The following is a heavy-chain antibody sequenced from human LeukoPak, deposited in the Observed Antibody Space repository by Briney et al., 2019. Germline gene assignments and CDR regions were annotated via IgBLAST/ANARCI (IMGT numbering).Heavy chain of an antibody. Sequence: PGGSLRLSCAASGFTFSSYAMNWVRQAPGKGLQRVSSISDSGDSTYYADSVKGRFTIPRDTSKNTLFLQMNSLRAEDTALYYCAKRGVERVGDYHYYYYLDVWGKGTTVTVSS. D-gene: IGHD1-1*01. CDR1: GFTFSSYA. CDR3: AKRGVERVGDYHYYYYLDV. J-gene: IGHJ6*03. V-gene: IGHV3-23*01. CDR2: ISDSGDST.